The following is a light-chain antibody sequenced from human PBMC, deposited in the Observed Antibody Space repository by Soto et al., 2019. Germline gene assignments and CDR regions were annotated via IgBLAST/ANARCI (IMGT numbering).Light chain of an antibody. J-gene: IGKJ3*01. V-gene: IGKV1-9*01. CDR1: QGVSRS. CDR3: QQLYSYPLLT. CDR2: AAS. Sequence: DIQLTQSPCFLSSSVGDRVTITCRASQGVSRSFAWCHQKPGKAPKLLLYAASTLQSGGPSSCSGSGSGTEYTLTISSLQPEDFATYYCQQLYSYPLLTFGRGTKVDI.